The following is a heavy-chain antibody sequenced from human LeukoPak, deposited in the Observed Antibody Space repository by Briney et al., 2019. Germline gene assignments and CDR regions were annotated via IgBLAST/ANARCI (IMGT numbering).Heavy chain of an antibody. CDR1: GGSISSSGYY. J-gene: IGHJ4*02. D-gene: IGHD4-11*01. V-gene: IGHV4-39*01. Sequence: SETLSLTCTVSGGSISSSGYYWGWIRQPPGKGLEWIGSIYYSGSTYYNPSLKSRVTISVDTSKNQFSLKLSSVTAADTAVYYCASVGLATVTPSDYWGQGTLVTVSS. CDR2: IYYSGST. CDR3: ASVGLATVTPSDY.